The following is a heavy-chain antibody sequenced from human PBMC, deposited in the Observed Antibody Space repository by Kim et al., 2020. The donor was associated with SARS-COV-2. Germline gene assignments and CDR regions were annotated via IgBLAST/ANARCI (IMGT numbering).Heavy chain of an antibody. J-gene: IGHJ4*02. V-gene: IGHV6-1*01. CDR3: ARTTGAFDY. D-gene: IGHD4-17*01. Sequence: WYSEYALSVKSHITINPDTSKNQFALQLNSVTPEDTAVYYCARTTGAFDYWGQGTLVTVSS. CDR2: WYS.